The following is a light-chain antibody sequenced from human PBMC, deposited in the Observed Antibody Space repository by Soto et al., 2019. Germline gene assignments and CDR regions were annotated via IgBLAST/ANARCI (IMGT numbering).Light chain of an antibody. Sequence: QSVLTQPTSASGTPGQRVTISCSGSSSNIGSNTVNWYQQLPGTAPKLLIYSNNQRPSGVPDRFSGSKSGTSASLAISGLQSEDEADYYCAAWDDSPNGFYVFGTGTKVTVL. CDR2: SNN. CDR3: AAWDDSPNGFYV. CDR1: SSNIGSNT. J-gene: IGLJ1*01. V-gene: IGLV1-44*01.